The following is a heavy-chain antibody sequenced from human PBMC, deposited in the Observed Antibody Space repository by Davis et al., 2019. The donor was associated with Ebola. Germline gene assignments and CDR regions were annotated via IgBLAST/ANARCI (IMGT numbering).Heavy chain of an antibody. CDR1: GGTFSSFA. CDR2: IIPMFRSP. J-gene: IGHJ4*02. V-gene: IGHV1-69*13. D-gene: IGHD2-15*01. CDR3: ARDCSGGPCYFTY. Sequence: SVKVSCKTSGGTFSSFAIGWVRQAPGHGLEWMGGIIPMFRSPNYAQKFQGRVTITADESTKTVYMELSSLRSQDTAVYYCARDCSGGPCYFTYWGQGTLVTVSS.